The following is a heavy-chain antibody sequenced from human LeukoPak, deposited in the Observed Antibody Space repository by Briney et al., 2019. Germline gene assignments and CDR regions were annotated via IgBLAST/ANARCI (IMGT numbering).Heavy chain of an antibody. CDR1: GFTFGSYW. Sequence: PGGSLRLSCAASGFTFGSYWMSWVRQAPGKGLEWVANIKQDGSEKYYVDSVKGRFTISRDNAKNSLYLQMNSLRAEDTAVYYCARVGDGWVYYYYMDVWGKGTTVTVSS. CDR3: ARVGDGWVYYYYMDV. D-gene: IGHD3-16*01. J-gene: IGHJ6*03. CDR2: IKQDGSEK. V-gene: IGHV3-7*01.